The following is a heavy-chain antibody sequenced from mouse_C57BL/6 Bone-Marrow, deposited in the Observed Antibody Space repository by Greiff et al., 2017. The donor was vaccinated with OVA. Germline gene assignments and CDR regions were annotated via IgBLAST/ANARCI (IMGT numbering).Heavy chain of an antibody. Sequence: QVQLQQSGAELVRPGASVKLSCKASGYTFTSYGISWVKQRTGQGLEWIGEIYPRSGNTYYNEKFKGKATLTVDKSSSTAYVELRSLTSEDSAVYFCAREKFLLRSWFAYWGQGTMVTVSA. V-gene: IGHV1-81*01. CDR1: GYTFTSYG. CDR3: AREKFLLRSWFAY. CDR2: IYPRSGNT. D-gene: IGHD1-1*01. J-gene: IGHJ3*01.